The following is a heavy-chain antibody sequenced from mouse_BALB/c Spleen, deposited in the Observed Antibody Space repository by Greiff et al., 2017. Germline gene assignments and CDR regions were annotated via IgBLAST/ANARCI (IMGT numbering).Heavy chain of an antibody. D-gene: IGHD1-1*01. CDR2: IDPETGGT. V-gene: IGHV1-15*01. J-gene: IGHJ3*01. Sequence: QVQLQQSGAELVRPGASVTLSCKASGYTFTDYEMHWVKQTPVHGLEWIGAIDPETGGTAYNQKFKGKATLTADKSSSTAYMELRSLTSEDSAVYFCTKYYGSSPAWFVCWGEGSLVTVSA. CDR1: GYTFTDYE. CDR3: TKYYGSSPAWFVC.